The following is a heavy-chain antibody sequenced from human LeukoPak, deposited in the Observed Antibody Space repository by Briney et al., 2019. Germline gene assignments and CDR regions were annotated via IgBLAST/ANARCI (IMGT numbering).Heavy chain of an antibody. Sequence: GGSLRLSCAASGFTFSSYAMSWVRQAPGKGLEWVSAISGSGGSTYYADSVKGRFTISRDNSKNTLYLQMNSLRAEDTAVYYCAKDHMRYCSSTSCSGLWFDPWGQGTLVTVSS. V-gene: IGHV3-23*01. CDR1: GFTFSSYA. J-gene: IGHJ5*02. CDR3: AKDHMRYCSSTSCSGLWFDP. CDR2: ISGSGGST. D-gene: IGHD2-2*01.